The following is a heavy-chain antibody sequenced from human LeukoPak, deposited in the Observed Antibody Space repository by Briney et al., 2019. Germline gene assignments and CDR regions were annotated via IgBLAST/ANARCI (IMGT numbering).Heavy chain of an antibody. CDR2: IYYSGST. CDR3: ARHGEPGYYDFWSGYYPSNYYYYMDV. CDR1: GGSISSSSYY. V-gene: IGHV4-39*01. J-gene: IGHJ6*03. D-gene: IGHD3-3*01. Sequence: PSETLSLTCTVSGGSISSSSYYWGWIRQPPGKGLEWIGSIYYSGSTYYNPSLKSRVTISVDTSKNQFSLKLSSVTAADTAVYCCARHGEPGYYDFWSGYYPSNYYYYMDVWGKGTTVTVSS.